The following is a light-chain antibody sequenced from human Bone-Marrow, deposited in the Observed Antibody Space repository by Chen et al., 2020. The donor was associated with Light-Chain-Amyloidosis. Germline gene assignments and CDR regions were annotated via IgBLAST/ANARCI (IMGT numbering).Light chain of an antibody. CDR1: DLPTKY. CDR2: RDT. J-gene: IGLJ2*01. Sequence: SSELTQPPSASVSPAQTASITCSGDDLPTKYAYWYQQKPGQAPVLVIHRDTERPSGISERFSGSSSGTTATLTISGVQAEDEADYHCQSADSSGTYEVIFGGGTKLTVL. CDR3: QSADSSGTYEVI. V-gene: IGLV3-25*03.